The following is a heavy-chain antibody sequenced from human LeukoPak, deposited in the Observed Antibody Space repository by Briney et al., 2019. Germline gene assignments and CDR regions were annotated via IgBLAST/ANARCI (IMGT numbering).Heavy chain of an antibody. D-gene: IGHD2-2*01. CDR3: ARRYCSSTSRYDRGGMDV. J-gene: IGHJ6*02. CDR1: GFTFSSYA. Sequence: GGSLRLSCAASGFTFSSYAMSWVRQAPGKGLEWVSSISSSSSYIYYADSVKGRFTISRDNAKNSLYLQMNSLRAEDTAVYYCARRYCSSTSRYDRGGMDVWGQGTTVTVSS. CDR2: ISSSSSYI. V-gene: IGHV3-21*01.